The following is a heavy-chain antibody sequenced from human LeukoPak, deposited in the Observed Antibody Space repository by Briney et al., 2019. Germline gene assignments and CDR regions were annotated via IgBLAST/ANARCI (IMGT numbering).Heavy chain of an antibody. CDR1: GYTFTSYG. CDR2: INPNSGGT. Sequence: ASVKVSCKAAGYTFTSYGISWVRQAPGQGLEWMGWINPNSGGTNYAQKFQGRVTMTRDTSISTAYMELSRLRSDDTAVYYCARVLRFLECRWFDPWGQGTLVTVSS. D-gene: IGHD3-3*01. V-gene: IGHV1-2*02. J-gene: IGHJ5*02. CDR3: ARVLRFLECRWFDP.